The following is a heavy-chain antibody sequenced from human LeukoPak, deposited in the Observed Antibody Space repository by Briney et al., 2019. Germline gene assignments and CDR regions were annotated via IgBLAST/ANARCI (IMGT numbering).Heavy chain of an antibody. CDR1: XFTFSNAW. Sequence: TGGXLRLXXXXXXFTFSNAWMRWVRQAPGGGLEWVGRIKSKTDGGTTDYAAPVKGRFTISRDDSRNTLYLQMNGLKTEDTAVYYGTTGSPPDYWGQGTLVTVSS. J-gene: IGHJ4*02. CDR3: TTGSPPDY. CDR2: IKSKTDGGTT. V-gene: IGHV3-15*01.